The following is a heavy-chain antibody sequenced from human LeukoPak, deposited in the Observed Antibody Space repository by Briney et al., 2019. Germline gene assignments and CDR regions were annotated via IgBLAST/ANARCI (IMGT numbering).Heavy chain of an antibody. CDR3: ARRNEATHRGSWFDP. CDR2: IYWNDDK. J-gene: IGHJ5*02. V-gene: IGHV2-5*01. D-gene: IGHD3-10*01. CDR1: GFSLSTSVVG. Sequence: SGPTLVNPTQTLTLTCTFSGFSLSTSVVGVGWVRQPPGKALEWLALIYWNDDKQYSPSLKSRLTITKDTSKNQVILIMANMDPVDTATYYCARRNEATHRGSWFDPWGQGTLVTVSS.